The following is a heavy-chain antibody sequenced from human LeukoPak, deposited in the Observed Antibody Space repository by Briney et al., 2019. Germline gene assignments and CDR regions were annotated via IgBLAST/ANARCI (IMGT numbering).Heavy chain of an antibody. V-gene: IGHV4-30-2*01. D-gene: IGHD6-6*01. J-gene: IGHJ5*02. CDR1: GGSISSGGYS. CDR3: ARVPYSSSIWFGP. Sequence: ASQTLSLTCAVSGGSISSGGYSWSWIRQPPGKGLEWNGYIYHSGSTYYNPSLKSRVTISVDRSKNQFSLKLSSVTAADTAVYYCARVPYSSSIWFGPWGQGTLVTVSS. CDR2: IYHSGST.